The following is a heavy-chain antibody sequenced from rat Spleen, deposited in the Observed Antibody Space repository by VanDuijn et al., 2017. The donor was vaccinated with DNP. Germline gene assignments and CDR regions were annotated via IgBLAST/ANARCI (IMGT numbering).Heavy chain of an antibody. CDR2: IDTDGGST. Sequence: EVQLVESGGDLVQPGRSLKLSCAASGFTFSDYNMAWVRQAPGKGLEWVACIDTDGGSTCYPDSVKGRFTISRDNAHNTVYLQMNSLKSEDTATYYCATSPGPNWFAYWGQGTLVTVSS. V-gene: IGHV5-7*01. J-gene: IGHJ3*01. D-gene: IGHD1-4*01. CDR1: GFTFSDYN. CDR3: ATSPGPNWFAY.